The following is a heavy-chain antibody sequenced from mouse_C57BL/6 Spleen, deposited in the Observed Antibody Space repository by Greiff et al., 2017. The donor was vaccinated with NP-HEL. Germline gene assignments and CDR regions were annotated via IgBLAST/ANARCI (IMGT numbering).Heavy chain of an antibody. CDR2: INPNNGGT. J-gene: IGHJ2*01. Sequence: EVQLQQSGPELVKPGASVKISCKASGYTFTDYYMNWVKQSHGKSLEWIGDINPNNGGTSYNQKFKGKATLTVDKSSSTAYMELRSLTSEDSAVYYCARVTTVVAPGYWGQGTTLTVSS. CDR3: ARVTTVVAPGY. CDR1: GYTFTDYY. D-gene: IGHD1-1*01. V-gene: IGHV1-26*01.